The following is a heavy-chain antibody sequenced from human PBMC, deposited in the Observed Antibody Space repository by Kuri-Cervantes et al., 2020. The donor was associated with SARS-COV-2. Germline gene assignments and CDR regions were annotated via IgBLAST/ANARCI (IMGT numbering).Heavy chain of an antibody. V-gene: IGHV3-30*18. CDR2: ITYDGKNK. D-gene: IGHD2-21*01. CDR1: GFNFSTTD. J-gene: IGHJ4*02. Sequence: GGSLRLSCVASGFNFSTTDMHWVRQAPGKGLEWVTFITYDGKNKKCMASGKGRFTISRDNSQNTLHLQMKSLRDEDTASYYCAKDRAGVHDYWGQGTLVTVSS. CDR3: AKDRAGVHDY.